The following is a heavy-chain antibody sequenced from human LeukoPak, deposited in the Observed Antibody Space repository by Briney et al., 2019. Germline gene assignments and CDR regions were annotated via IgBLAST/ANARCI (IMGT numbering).Heavy chain of an antibody. CDR3: ASTVVGATMKIDY. D-gene: IGHD1-26*01. J-gene: IGHJ4*02. Sequence: SETLSLTCTVSGGSISSYYWSWIRQPPGKGLEWIGYIYYSGSTNYNPSLKSRVTISVDTSKNQFSLKLSSVTAADTAVYYCASTVVGATMKIDYWGQGTLVTVSS. CDR1: GGSISSYY. V-gene: IGHV4-59*01. CDR2: IYYSGST.